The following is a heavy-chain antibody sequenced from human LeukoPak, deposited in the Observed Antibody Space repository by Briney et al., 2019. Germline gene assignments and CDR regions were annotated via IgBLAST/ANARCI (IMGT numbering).Heavy chain of an antibody. CDR1: GGSISSSSYY. J-gene: IGHJ4*02. CDR2: IYYSGST. D-gene: IGHD3-3*01. CDR3: ARDERLLSFLK. Sequence: SETLSLTCTVSGGSISSSSYYWGWIRQPPGKGLEWIGSIYYSGSTYYNPSLKSRVTISVDTSKNQFSLKLSSVTAADTAIYYCARDERLLSFLKWGQGTLVTVSS. V-gene: IGHV4-39*07.